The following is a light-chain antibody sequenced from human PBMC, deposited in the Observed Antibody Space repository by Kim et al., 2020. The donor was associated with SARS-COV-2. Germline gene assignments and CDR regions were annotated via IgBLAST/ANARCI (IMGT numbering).Light chain of an antibody. V-gene: IGLV2-14*03. CDR2: DVD. CDR1: SNDKNDYSY. J-gene: IGLJ3*02. CDR3: STYITDIDTLV. Sequence: QSAVTQPASVSGSPGQSITISCTVTSNDKNDYSYVTWYQQHPGKAPQLLIYDVDNRPSPSFDRFSGSRSGNTASLTISGLQAEDEADYYCSTYITDIDTLVFGGGTKVTVL.